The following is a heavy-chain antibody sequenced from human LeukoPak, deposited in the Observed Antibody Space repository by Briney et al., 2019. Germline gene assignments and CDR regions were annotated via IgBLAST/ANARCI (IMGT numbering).Heavy chain of an antibody. J-gene: IGHJ2*01. D-gene: IGHD6-19*01. CDR2: IGPSGGSI. V-gene: IGHV3-21*04. Sequence: PSETLSLTCAVSTDSITSNWWSWVRQAPGKGLEWVSSIGPSGGSIFYADSVKGRFSISRDNARNSLYLQMNSLRADDTAVYYCARLAGSRSPWYLDLWGRGTLVTVS. CDR3: ARLAGSRSPWYLDL. CDR1: TDSITSNW.